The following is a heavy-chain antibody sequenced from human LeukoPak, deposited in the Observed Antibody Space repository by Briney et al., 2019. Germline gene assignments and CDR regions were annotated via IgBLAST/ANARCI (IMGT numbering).Heavy chain of an antibody. D-gene: IGHD2-15*01. V-gene: IGHV3-23*01. Sequence: GGSLRLSCAASGFTFSSYAMTWVRQAPAKGLEWVSVISGSGSGTYYADSVTGRFTISRDNSKNTLYLHMNSLRAEDTAVYYCAKYCSAANCYHGIDYWGQGTLVTVSS. CDR1: GFTFSSYA. CDR3: AKYCSAANCYHGIDY. J-gene: IGHJ4*02. CDR2: ISGSGSGT.